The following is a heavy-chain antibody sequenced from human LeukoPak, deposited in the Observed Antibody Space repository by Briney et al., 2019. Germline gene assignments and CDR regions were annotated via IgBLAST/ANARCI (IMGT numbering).Heavy chain of an antibody. CDR2: MNPNSGNT. Sequence: ASVKVSCKASGYTFTSYGISWVRQAPGQGLEWMGWMNPNSGNTGYAQKFQGRVTITRNTSISTAYMELSSLRSEDTAVYYCARDNSVEDTAWWFDPWGQGTLVTVSS. D-gene: IGHD4-23*01. CDR3: ARDNSVEDTAWWFDP. J-gene: IGHJ5*02. CDR1: GYTFTSYG. V-gene: IGHV1-8*03.